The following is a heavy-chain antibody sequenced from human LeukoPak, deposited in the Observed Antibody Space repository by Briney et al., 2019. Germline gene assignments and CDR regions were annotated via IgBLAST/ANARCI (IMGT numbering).Heavy chain of an antibody. D-gene: IGHD3-10*01. V-gene: IGHV1-18*01. J-gene: IGHJ4*02. CDR3: ARDIPYYYGSGSYYNDDY. CDR1: GYTFTSYG. CDR2: ISAYNGNT. Sequence: ASVKVSCKASGYTFTSYGISWVRQAPGQGLEWMGWISAYNGNTNYAQKLQGRVTMTTDTSTSTAYMELRSLRSDDTAVYYCARDIPYYYGSGSYYNDDYWGQGTLVTVSS.